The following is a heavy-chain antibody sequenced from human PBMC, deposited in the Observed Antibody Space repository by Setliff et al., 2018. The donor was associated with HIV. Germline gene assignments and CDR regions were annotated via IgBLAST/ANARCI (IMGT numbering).Heavy chain of an antibody. CDR1: GASISSGHY. V-gene: IGHV4-4*02. Sequence: SETLSLTCAVSGASISSGHYWSWVRQPPGKGLEWIGEIYHSGSINHNPSLRSRVIMSVDKSKNQFSLRLTSVTAADTAVYYCARGDTTWPTQLLDVWGKGTTVTVSS. CDR2: IYHSGSI. D-gene: IGHD2-2*01. J-gene: IGHJ6*04. CDR3: ARGDTTWPTQLLDV.